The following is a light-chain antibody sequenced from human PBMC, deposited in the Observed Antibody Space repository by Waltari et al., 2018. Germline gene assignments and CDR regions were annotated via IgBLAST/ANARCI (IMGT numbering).Light chain of an antibody. J-gene: IGLJ3*02. CDR3: AAWNDSLHGHWV. Sequence: QSVLTQPPSASGTPGQRVTISCSGSTSNIGSTVVNWYQQFPGKAPKLLIYRSDQRPSGVPDRFSGSKSGTSASLAISGLQSEDEADYYCAAWNDSLHGHWVFGGGTKVTVL. CDR1: TSNIGSTV. V-gene: IGLV1-44*01. CDR2: RSD.